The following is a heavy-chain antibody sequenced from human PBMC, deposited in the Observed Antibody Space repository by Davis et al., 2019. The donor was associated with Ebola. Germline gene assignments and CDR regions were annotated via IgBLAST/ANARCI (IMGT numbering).Heavy chain of an antibody. J-gene: IGHJ5*02. Sequence: MPSETLSLTCAVYGGSFSGYYWSWIRQPPGKGLEWIGEINHSGSTNYNPSLKSRVAISVDTSKNQFSLSLTSVSAADTAVYYCATLDYYDRPNTWGQGTLVTVSS. CDR3: ATLDYYDRPNT. V-gene: IGHV4-34*01. CDR2: INHSGST. D-gene: IGHD3-22*01. CDR1: GGSFSGYY.